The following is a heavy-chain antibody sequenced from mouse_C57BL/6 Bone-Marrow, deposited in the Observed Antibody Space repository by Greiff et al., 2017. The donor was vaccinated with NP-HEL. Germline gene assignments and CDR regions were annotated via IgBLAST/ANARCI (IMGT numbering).Heavy chain of an antibody. Sequence: VQLQQPGAELVMPGASVKLSCKASGYTFTSYWMHWVKQRPGQGLEWIGEIDPSDSYTNYNQKFKGKSTLTVDKSSSTAYMQLSSLTSEDSAVYYCARRYGSSLYYAMGYWGQGTSVTVSS. D-gene: IGHD1-1*01. V-gene: IGHV1-69*01. J-gene: IGHJ4*01. CDR3: ARRYGSSLYYAMGY. CDR2: IDPSDSYT. CDR1: GYTFTSYW.